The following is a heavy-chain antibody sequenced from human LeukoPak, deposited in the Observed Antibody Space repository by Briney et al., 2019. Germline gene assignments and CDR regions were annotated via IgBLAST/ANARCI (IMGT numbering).Heavy chain of an antibody. CDR1: GFTFSSYW. Sequence: PGGSLRLSCAASGFTFSSYWMSWVRQAPGKGLEWVANIKQDGSEKYYVDSVKGRFTISRDNAKNSLYLQMNSLRAEDTAVYYCARDDVSGWPWDAFDIWGQGTMATVSS. V-gene: IGHV3-7*01. J-gene: IGHJ3*02. CDR3: ARDDVSGWPWDAFDI. D-gene: IGHD6-19*01. CDR2: IKQDGSEK.